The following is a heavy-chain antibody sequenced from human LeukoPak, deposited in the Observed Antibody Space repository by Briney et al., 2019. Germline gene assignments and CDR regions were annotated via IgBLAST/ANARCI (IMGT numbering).Heavy chain of an antibody. D-gene: IGHD6-19*01. J-gene: IGHJ3*02. V-gene: IGHV3-15*01. CDR1: GFSFSNAW. CDR2: IKSKTDGGTA. CDR3: TRENRHSSGWYGAFDI. Sequence: GGSLRLSCAASGFSFSNAWMDWVRRAPGKGLEWAGRIKSKTDGGTAHYAAPVKGRFTISRDDSRNTLYLQMYSLKTEDTAVYYCTRENRHSSGWYGAFDIWGQGTMVTVSS.